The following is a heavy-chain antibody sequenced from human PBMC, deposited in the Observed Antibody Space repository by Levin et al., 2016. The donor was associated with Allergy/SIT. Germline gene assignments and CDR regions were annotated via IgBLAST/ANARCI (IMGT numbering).Heavy chain of an antibody. CDR1: GFTLSDSY. CDR2: IDRSGTTI. V-gene: IGHV3-11*01. Sequence: GGSLRLSCAASGFTLSDSYMSWIRQAPGKGLEWISYIDRSGTTIYYADSVKGRFTVSRDSAKNSLYLQMNSLRAEDTAVYYCAREAITGTAEGVDVWGQGTTVTVSS. CDR3: AREAITGTAEGVDV. J-gene: IGHJ6*02. D-gene: IGHD1-20*01.